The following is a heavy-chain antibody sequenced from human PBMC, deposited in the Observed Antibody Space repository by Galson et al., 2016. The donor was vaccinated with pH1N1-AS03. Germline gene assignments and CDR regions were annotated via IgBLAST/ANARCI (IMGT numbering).Heavy chain of an antibody. J-gene: IGHJ4*02. CDR3: AKADCSSSSCYRCNY. CDR2: ISGSGDST. D-gene: IGHD2-2*01. Sequence: SLRLSCAASGFTFSNYAMNWVRQAPGKGLEWVSIISGSGDSTKYADSVKGRLTISRDNSKKTLYLQMNSLRAEDTAVYYCAKADCSSSSCYRCNYWGQGTLVTVSS. CDR1: GFTFSNYA. V-gene: IGHV3-23*01.